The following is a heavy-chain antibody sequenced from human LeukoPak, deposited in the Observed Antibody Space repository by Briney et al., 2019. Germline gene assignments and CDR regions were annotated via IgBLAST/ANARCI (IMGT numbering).Heavy chain of an antibody. CDR1: GYTLTSYY. V-gene: IGHV1-46*01. CDR3: ARDPDCTNGLCYTSSYYFDY. D-gene: IGHD2-8*01. CDR2: INPSGGST. Sequence: GASVKVSCKASGYTLTSYYLHWVRQAPGQGLEWMAIINPSGGSTSHAQKFQGRVTITADESTSTAYMELSSLRSEDTAVYYCARDPDCTNGLCYTSSYYFDYWGQGTLVTVSS. J-gene: IGHJ4*02.